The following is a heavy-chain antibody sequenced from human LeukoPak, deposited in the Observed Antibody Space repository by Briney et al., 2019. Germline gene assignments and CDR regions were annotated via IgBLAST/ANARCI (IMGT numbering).Heavy chain of an antibody. Sequence: SETLSLTCAVYGGSFSGYYWSWIRQPPGKGLEWIGEINRSGSTNYNPSLKSRVTISVDTSKNQFSLKLSSVTAADTAVYYCASLSRSGSYPDYWGQGTLVTVSS. CDR3: ASLSRSGSYPDY. D-gene: IGHD1-26*01. CDR1: GGSFSGYY. V-gene: IGHV4-34*01. CDR2: INRSGST. J-gene: IGHJ4*02.